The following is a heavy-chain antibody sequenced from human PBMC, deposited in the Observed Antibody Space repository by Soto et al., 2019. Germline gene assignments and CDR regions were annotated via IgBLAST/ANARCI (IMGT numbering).Heavy chain of an antibody. J-gene: IGHJ5*02. CDR3: ARDKRIAAAGLIIFGWFDP. D-gene: IGHD6-13*01. CDR2: ISAYNGNT. CDR1: CFTFSSYG. Sequence: ASVKVSCKASCFTFSSYGISWVGQAPGQRLEWMGWISAYNGNTNYAQKLQGRVTMTTDTSTSTAYMELRSLRSDDTAVYYCARDKRIAAAGLIIFGWFDPWGQGTLVTVSS. V-gene: IGHV1-18*01.